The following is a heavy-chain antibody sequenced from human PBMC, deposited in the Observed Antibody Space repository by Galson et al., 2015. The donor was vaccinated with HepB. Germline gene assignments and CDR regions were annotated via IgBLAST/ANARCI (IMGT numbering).Heavy chain of an antibody. Sequence: PLRLDCAASGFAVRTPAMRWVRQAPGEGLEWVLGISSIGGSTYYAASVKGRFTISRENSKNTLFLQMNSLRADDTAVYYCARQLAIDYWGQGTLVTVSS. CDR1: GFAVRTPA. D-gene: IGHD5-12*01. CDR2: ISSIGGST. V-gene: IGHV3-23*01. J-gene: IGHJ4*02. CDR3: ARQLAIDY.